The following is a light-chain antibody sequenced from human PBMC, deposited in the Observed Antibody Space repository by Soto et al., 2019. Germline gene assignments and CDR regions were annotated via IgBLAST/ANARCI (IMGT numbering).Light chain of an antibody. Sequence: PGERATLSCRASQSVSNYLAWYQQKLGQAPRLLIYDASKKTTGIPARFSGSGSGTDFTLTISSLEPEDFEVYYCQHRSNRPLGHTFGQGTKLEIK. V-gene: IGKV3-11*01. J-gene: IGKJ2*01. CDR1: QSVSNY. CDR2: DAS. CDR3: QHRSNRPLGHT.